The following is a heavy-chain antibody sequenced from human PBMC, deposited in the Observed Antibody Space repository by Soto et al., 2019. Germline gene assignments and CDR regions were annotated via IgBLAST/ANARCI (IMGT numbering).Heavy chain of an antibody. CDR2: LSGSDGTT. V-gene: IGHV3-23*01. D-gene: IGHD1-26*01. CDR3: AKDSGPYWGSFDY. Sequence: EVQLLESGGGLVQPGGSLRLSCAASGFAFRNYAMSWVRQAPGKGLEWVSALSGSDGTTYYADSVKGRFTISRDNSQNTLYLQMNSLRAEDTAIYYCAKDSGPYWGSFDYWGQGTLVTVSS. CDR1: GFAFRNYA. J-gene: IGHJ4*02.